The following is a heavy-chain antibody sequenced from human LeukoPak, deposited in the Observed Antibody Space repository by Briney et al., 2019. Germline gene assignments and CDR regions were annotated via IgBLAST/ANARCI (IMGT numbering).Heavy chain of an antibody. D-gene: IGHD2-2*01. CDR1: GGSFSGYY. CDR3: ARVVPAAIRAFGI. V-gene: IGHV4-34*01. J-gene: IGHJ3*02. CDR2: INHSGST. Sequence: SETLSLTCAVYGGSFSGYYWSWIRQPPGKGLEWIGEINHSGSTNYNPSLKSRVTISVDTSKNQFSLKLSSVTAADTAVYYCARVVPAAIRAFGIWGQGTMVTVSS.